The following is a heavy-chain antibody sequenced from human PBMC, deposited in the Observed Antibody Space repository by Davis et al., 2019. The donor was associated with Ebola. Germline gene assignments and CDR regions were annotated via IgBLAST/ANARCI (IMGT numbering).Heavy chain of an antibody. Sequence: LSLTCAASGFTFDDYAMHWVWQAPGKGLEWVSGISWNSGSIGYADSVKGRFTISRDNAKNSLYLQMNSLRAEDTALYYCAKDISTYYDFWSGKDYYYYGMDVWGQGTTVTVSS. J-gene: IGHJ6*02. CDR1: GFTFDDYA. CDR2: ISWNSGSI. V-gene: IGHV3-9*01. D-gene: IGHD3-3*01. CDR3: AKDISTYYDFWSGKDYYYYGMDV.